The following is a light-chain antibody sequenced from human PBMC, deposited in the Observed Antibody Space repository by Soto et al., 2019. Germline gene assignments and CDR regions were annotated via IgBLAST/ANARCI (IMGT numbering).Light chain of an antibody. V-gene: IGKV1-5*03. J-gene: IGKJ1*01. CDR3: QQYDSYPWT. CDR2: KAS. CDR1: QTISSW. Sequence: DIQMTQSPSTLSASVADRVTITCRASQTISSWLAWYQQKPGKAPNLLIYKASTLETGVPSRFSGSGSGTEFTLTISSLQPDDFATYYCQQYDSYPWTFGQGTKVEIK.